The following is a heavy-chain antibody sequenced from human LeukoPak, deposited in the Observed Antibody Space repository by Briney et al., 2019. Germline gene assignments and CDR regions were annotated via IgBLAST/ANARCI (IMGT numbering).Heavy chain of an antibody. D-gene: IGHD2-21*02. CDR2: IKQDGSEK. CDR1: GFTFSSYW. Sequence: GASLRPSCAASGFTFSSYWMSWVRQAPGKGLEWVANIKQDGSEKYYVDSVKGRFTISRDTAKNSLYLQMNSLRGEDTAVYYCARDGAYCGGDCYFAYWGQGTLVTVSS. J-gene: IGHJ4*02. CDR3: ARDGAYCGGDCYFAY. V-gene: IGHV3-7*01.